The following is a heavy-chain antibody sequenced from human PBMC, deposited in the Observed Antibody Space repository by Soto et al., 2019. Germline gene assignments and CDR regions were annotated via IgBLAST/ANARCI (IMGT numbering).Heavy chain of an antibody. J-gene: IGHJ5*01. CDR3: ARAYSSGWFDY. CDR2: IYYSGST. D-gene: IGHD6-19*01. V-gene: IGHV4-59*01. Sequence: SETLSLTCTVSGGSISSYYWSWIRQPPGKGLEWIGYIYYSGSTNYNPSLKSRVTISVDTSKNQFSLKLSSVTAADTAVYYCARAYSSGWFDYWGQGTLVT. CDR1: GGSISSYY.